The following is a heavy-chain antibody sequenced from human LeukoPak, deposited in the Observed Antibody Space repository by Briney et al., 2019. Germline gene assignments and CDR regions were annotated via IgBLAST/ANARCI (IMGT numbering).Heavy chain of an antibody. J-gene: IGHJ4*02. CDR2: ISSNGGST. V-gene: IGHV3-64*01. D-gene: IGHD3-10*01. CDR1: GFTFSFYP. Sequence: PGGSLRLSCAASGFTFSFYPMHWVRQAPGKGLEYVSGISSNGGSTYYANSVKGRFTISRDNSKNTLFLQMNSLRAGDTAVYYCARGTVTMVDYWGQGTLVTVSS. CDR3: ARGTVTMVDY.